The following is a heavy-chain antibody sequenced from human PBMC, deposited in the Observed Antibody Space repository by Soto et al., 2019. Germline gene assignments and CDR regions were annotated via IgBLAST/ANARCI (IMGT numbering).Heavy chain of an antibody. CDR2: IYPGDSDT. Sequence: PGESLKISCKGSGYSFASHWVAWVRQMPEKGLEWIGTIYPGDSDTKYSSAFRGHVTISADTSVSTAYLQWRSLEATDSAIYYCARSSASYWHYLDFWGQGTLVTVSS. CDR1: GYSFASHW. J-gene: IGHJ4*02. CDR3: ARSSASYWHYLDF. V-gene: IGHV5-51*01. D-gene: IGHD1-26*01.